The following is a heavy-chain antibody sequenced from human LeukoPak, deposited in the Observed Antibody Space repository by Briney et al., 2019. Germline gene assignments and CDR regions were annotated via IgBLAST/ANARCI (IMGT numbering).Heavy chain of an antibody. CDR2: IIPIFGTA. CDR3: ARGGVSGYYPLHYYYYYGMDV. D-gene: IGHD3-22*01. J-gene: IGHJ6*02. Sequence: SVKVSCKASGYTFTGYYMHWVRQAPGQGLEWMGGIIPIFGTANYAQKFQGRVTITADESTSTAYMELSSLRSEDTAVYYCARGGVSGYYPLHYYYYYGMDVWGQGTTVTVSS. CDR1: GYTFTGYY. V-gene: IGHV1-69*13.